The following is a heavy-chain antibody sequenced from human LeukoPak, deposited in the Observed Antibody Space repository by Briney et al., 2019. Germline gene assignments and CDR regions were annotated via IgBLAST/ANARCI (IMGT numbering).Heavy chain of an antibody. CDR3: ARDSSQYDFRSGYQLKYSYMDV. J-gene: IGHJ6*03. Sequence: GGSLRLSCAASGFTFSSYWMHWVRQAPGKGLVWVSRINSDGSSTSYADSVKGRFTISRDNAKNSLYLQMNSLRAEDTAVFYCARDSSQYDFRSGYQLKYSYMDVWGKGTTVTVSS. D-gene: IGHD3-3*01. V-gene: IGHV3-74*01. CDR1: GFTFSSYW. CDR2: INSDGSST.